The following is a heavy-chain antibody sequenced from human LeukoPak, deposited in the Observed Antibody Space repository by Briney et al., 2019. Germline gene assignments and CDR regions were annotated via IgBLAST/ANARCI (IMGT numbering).Heavy chain of an antibody. V-gene: IGHV1-69*01. CDR3: ARCPTYYYERSWFDP. D-gene: IGHD3-22*01. CDR2: IIPIFGTA. Sequence: SVKVSCKASGGTFSSYAISWVRQAPGQGLEWMGGIIPIFGTANYAQKFQGRVTITADESTSTAYMELSSLRSEDTAVYYCARCPTYYYERSWFDPWGQGTLVTVSS. J-gene: IGHJ5*02. CDR1: GGTFSSYA.